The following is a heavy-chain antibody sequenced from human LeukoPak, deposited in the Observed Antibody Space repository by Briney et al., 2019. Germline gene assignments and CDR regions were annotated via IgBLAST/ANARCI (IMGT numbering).Heavy chain of an antibody. CDR3: ARHRYRGIFGVVHWFDP. J-gene: IGHJ5*02. CDR1: GGSFSGYY. Sequence: SSETLSLTCAVYGGSFSGYYWSWIRQPPGKGLEWIGEINHSGSTNYNPSLKSRVTISVDTSKNQFSLKLSSVTAADTAVYYCARHRYRGIFGVVHWFDPWGQGTLVTVSS. D-gene: IGHD3-3*01. V-gene: IGHV4-34*01. CDR2: INHSGST.